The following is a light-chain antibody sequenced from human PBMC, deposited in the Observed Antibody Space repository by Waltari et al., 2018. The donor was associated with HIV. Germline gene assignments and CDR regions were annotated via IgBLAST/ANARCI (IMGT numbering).Light chain of an antibody. V-gene: IGLV1-44*01. J-gene: IGLJ3*02. CDR1: SSNIGSNS. CDR2: SNN. Sequence: QSVLTQPPSASGTPGQRVTISCSGTSSNIGSNSVPWYQHLPGTAPKVLMYSNNQRPSGVPERFSGSKSGTSASLAISGLQSEDEADYYCAAWDDSLNGPLFGGGTKLTVL. CDR3: AAWDDSLNGPL.